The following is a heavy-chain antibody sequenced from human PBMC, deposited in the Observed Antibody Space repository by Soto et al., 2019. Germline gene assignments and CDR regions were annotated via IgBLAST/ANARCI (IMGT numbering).Heavy chain of an antibody. J-gene: IGHJ3*02. D-gene: IGHD3-16*02. CDR3: ARIMITFGGVIPNPPHAFDI. V-gene: IGHV3-7*01. Sequence: GGSLRLSCAASGFTFSSYWMSWVRQAPGKGLEWVANIKQDGSEKYYVDSVKGRFTISRDKAKNSLYLQMNSLRAEDTAVYYCARIMITFGGVIPNPPHAFDIWGQGTMVTVSS. CDR1: GFTFSSYW. CDR2: IKQDGSEK.